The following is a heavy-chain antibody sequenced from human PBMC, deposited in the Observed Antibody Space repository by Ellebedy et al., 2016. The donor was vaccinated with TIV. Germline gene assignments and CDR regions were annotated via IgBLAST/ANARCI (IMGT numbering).Heavy chain of an antibody. Sequence: SETLSLTXAVYGGSFSGYYWSWIRQPPGKGLEWIGEINHSGSTNYNPSLKSRVTISVDTSKNQFSLKLSSVTAADTAVYYCARAPTPGSSNPYYMDVWGKGTTVTVSS. CDR2: INHSGST. J-gene: IGHJ6*03. V-gene: IGHV4-34*01. CDR3: ARAPTPGSSNPYYMDV. CDR1: GGSFSGYY. D-gene: IGHD6-13*01.